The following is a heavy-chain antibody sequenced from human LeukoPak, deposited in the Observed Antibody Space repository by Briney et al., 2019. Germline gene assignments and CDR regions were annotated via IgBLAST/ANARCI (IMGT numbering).Heavy chain of an antibody. CDR3: ARKVGSGTYLYFFDF. CDR2: ISPYNGNT. CDR1: GYTFSHYG. D-gene: IGHD1-26*01. J-gene: IGHJ4*02. V-gene: IGHV1-18*01. Sequence: ASVKVSCKTSGYTFSHYGLSWVRQAPGQGLEWMGWISPYNGNTNFAQSLRDRVTMTTDTSTSTAYMELTGLRSDDTAVYYCARKVGSGTYLYFFDFWGQGTLVTVP.